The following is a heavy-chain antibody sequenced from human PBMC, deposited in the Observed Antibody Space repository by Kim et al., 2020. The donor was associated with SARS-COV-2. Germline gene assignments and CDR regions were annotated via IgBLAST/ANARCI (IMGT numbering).Heavy chain of an antibody. J-gene: IGHJ4*02. CDR2: INHSGST. V-gene: IGHV4-34*01. CDR1: GGSFSGYY. D-gene: IGHD3-22*01. CDR3: ARAHYYDSSGYYNY. Sequence: SETLSLTCAVYGGSFSGYYWSWIRQPPGKGLEWIGEINHSGSTNYNPSLKSRVTISVDTSKNQFSLKLSSVTAADTAVYYCARAHYYDSSGYYNYWGQGTLVTVSS.